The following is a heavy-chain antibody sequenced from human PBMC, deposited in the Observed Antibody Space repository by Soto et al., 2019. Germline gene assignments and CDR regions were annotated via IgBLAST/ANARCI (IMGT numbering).Heavy chain of an antibody. Sequence: QLQLQESGPGLVKPSETLSLTCTVSGGSISSSSYYWGWIRQPPGKGLEWIGSIYYSGSTYYNPSLKSRVTISVDTSKNQFSLKLSSVTAADTAVYYCARGRGPKDAVAGEAWFDPWGQGTLVTVSS. J-gene: IGHJ5*02. V-gene: IGHV4-39*01. D-gene: IGHD6-19*01. CDR3: ARGRGPKDAVAGEAWFDP. CDR1: GGSISSSSYY. CDR2: IYYSGST.